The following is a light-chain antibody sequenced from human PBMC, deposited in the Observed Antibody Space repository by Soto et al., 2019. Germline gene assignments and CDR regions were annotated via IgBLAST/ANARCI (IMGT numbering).Light chain of an antibody. Sequence: AIQMTQSPSSLSASVGDRVTITCRASQGIRNDLSWYQQEPGKAPKLLIYAASSLQSGVPSRFSGSGSGTDFTLTISSLQPEDFATYYCLQDYNYPRTFGQGTKVDNK. CDR3: LQDYNYPRT. CDR1: QGIRND. J-gene: IGKJ1*01. CDR2: AAS. V-gene: IGKV1-6*01.